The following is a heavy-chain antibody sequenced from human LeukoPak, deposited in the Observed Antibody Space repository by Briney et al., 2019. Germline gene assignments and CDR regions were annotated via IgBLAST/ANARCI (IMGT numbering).Heavy chain of an antibody. CDR1: TFTFSSYN. Sequence: GGSLRLSCAASTFTFSSYNMHWVRQAPGKGLEWVSSISSSSSSYIYYADSVKGRFTISRDNAKNSLYLQMNSLRAEDTAVYYCARGGGWYPFDYWGQGTLVTVSS. CDR3: ARGGGWYPFDY. J-gene: IGHJ4*02. V-gene: IGHV3-21*01. D-gene: IGHD6-19*01. CDR2: ISSSSSSYI.